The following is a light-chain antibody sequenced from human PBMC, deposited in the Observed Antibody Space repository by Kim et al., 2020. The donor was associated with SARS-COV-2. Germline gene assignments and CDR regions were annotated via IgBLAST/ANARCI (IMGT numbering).Light chain of an antibody. V-gene: IGLV1-47*01. Sequence: GQRVTISCSGSSSNIGSNYVYWYQQHPGTAPKLLIYRNNQRPSGVPDRFSGSKSGTSASLAISGLRSEDEADYYCATWDDSLSGRVFGGGTKLTVL. CDR2: RNN. CDR1: SSNIGSNY. J-gene: IGLJ3*02. CDR3: ATWDDSLSGRV.